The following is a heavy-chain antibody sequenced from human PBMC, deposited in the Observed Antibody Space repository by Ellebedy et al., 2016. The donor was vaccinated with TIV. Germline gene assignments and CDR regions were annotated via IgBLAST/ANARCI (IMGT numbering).Heavy chain of an antibody. D-gene: IGHD6-19*01. CDR2: IKEDGSEK. Sequence: GESLKISCAASGFTFSRHWMSWVRQAPGKGLEWVANIKEDGSEKYYVDSVKGRFTISRDNAKDSLYLQMNNLRAEDTAVYYCATRAVPGAREHSYYFDHWGQGTLVTASS. V-gene: IGHV3-7*02. CDR3: ATRAVPGAREHSYYFDH. CDR1: GFTFSRHW. J-gene: IGHJ4*02.